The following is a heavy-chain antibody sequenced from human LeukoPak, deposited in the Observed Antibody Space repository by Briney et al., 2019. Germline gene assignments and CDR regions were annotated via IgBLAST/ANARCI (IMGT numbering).Heavy chain of an antibody. Sequence: GGSLRLSCAASGFTFKNYAMSWVRRAPGKGLEWVSGISGSGGSTYYADSVKGRFTISRDNSKNTLYLQMNSLRAEDTAVYYCAKGSVSVVVPAVIPYYWGQGTLVTVSS. CDR1: GFTFKNYA. V-gene: IGHV3-23*01. D-gene: IGHD2-2*01. CDR3: AKGSVSVVVPAVIPYY. CDR2: ISGSGGST. J-gene: IGHJ4*02.